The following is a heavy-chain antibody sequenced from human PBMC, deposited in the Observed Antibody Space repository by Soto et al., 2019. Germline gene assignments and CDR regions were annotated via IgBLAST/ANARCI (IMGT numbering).Heavy chain of an antibody. V-gene: IGHV4-61*08. CDR3: ARLSSRGLDV. Sequence: QVQLQESGPGLVKPSETLSLTCTVSGGSVSSGDDYWNWIRQPPGKGLEWVGYIYDSASTNYNPSLKSRVTISLDTSKKQFSLKLTSVTAADTAVYYCARLSSRGLDVWGQGTTVAVSS. CDR1: GGSVSSGDDY. J-gene: IGHJ6*02. CDR2: IYDSAST. D-gene: IGHD3-10*01.